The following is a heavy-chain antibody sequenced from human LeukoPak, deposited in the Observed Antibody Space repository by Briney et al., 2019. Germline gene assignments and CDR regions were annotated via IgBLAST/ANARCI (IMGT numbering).Heavy chain of an antibody. D-gene: IGHD6-13*01. CDR2: ISAYNGNT. J-gene: IGHJ5*02. CDR3: ARDVPVLNSIAAAGTGVNWFDP. V-gene: IGHV1-18*01. Sequence: ASVKVSCKASGYTFTSYGISWVRQAPGQGLEWMGWISAYNGNTNYAQKLQGRVTKTTDTSTSTAYMELRSLRSDDTAVYYCARDVPVLNSIAAAGTGVNWFDPWGQGTLVTVSS. CDR1: GYTFTSYG.